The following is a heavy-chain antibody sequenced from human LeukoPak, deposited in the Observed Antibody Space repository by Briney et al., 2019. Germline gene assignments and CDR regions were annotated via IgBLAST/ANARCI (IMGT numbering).Heavy chain of an antibody. D-gene: IGHD4-11*01. CDR1: GGSISSSSYY. V-gene: IGHV4-39*01. CDR3: ARGGLGGITAYSNYLFDY. CDR2: IYYSGST. J-gene: IGHJ4*02. Sequence: KASETLSLTCTVSGGSISSSSYYWGWLRQPPGKGLEWIGNIYYSGSTYYNPSLKSRVTMSVDTSKNQFSLKLSSVTAADTAVYYCARGGLGGITAYSNYLFDYWGQGTLVTVSS.